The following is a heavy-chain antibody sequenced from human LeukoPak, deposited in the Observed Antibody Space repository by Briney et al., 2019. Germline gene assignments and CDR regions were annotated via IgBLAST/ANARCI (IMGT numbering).Heavy chain of an antibody. CDR2: IIPIFGTA. CDR3: AKGVYAPTYYYYYMDV. V-gene: IGHV1-69*05. J-gene: IGHJ6*03. Sequence: GASVKLSCKASGGTFSSYAISWVRQAPGQGLEWMGGIIPIFGTANYAQKFQGRVTITTDESTSTAYMELSSLRSEDTAVYYCAKGVYAPTYYYYYMDVWGKGTTVTVSS. D-gene: IGHD2-8*01. CDR1: GGTFSSYA.